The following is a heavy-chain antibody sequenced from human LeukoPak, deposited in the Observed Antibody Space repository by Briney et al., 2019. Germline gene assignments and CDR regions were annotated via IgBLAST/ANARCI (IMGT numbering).Heavy chain of an antibody. Sequence: GGSLRLSCAASGFTFSNAWMSWVRQAPGKGLEWVAVISYDGSNKYYADSVKGRFTISRDNSKNTLYLQMNSLRAEDTAVYYCARDYIGGDYAAFDIWGQGTMVTVSS. D-gene: IGHD4-17*01. J-gene: IGHJ3*02. CDR1: GFTFSNAW. CDR2: ISYDGSNK. CDR3: ARDYIGGDYAAFDI. V-gene: IGHV3-30*03.